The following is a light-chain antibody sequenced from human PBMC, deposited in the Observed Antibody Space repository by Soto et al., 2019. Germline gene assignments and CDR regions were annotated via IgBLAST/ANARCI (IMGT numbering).Light chain of an antibody. V-gene: IGLV2-14*01. CDR3: NSYTSSNTYV. J-gene: IGLJ1*01. CDR2: EVS. Sequence: QSALTQPASVSGSPGQSITISCTGTSSDVGGYNYVSWFQQHPGKASKLMIYEVSNRPSGVSNRFSGSKSGNTASLTISGLQAEDEADYYFNSYTSSNTYVFGTGTKVTVL. CDR1: SSDVGGYNY.